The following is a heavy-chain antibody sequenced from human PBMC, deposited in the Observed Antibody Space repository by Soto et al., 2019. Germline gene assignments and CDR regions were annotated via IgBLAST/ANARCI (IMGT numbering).Heavy chain of an antibody. Sequence: GESLKISCKGSGYSFTSYWISWVRQMPGKGLEWMGRIDPSDSYTNYSPSFQGHVTISADKSISTAYLQWSGLKASDTAMYYCARSFSGYDLLVGYYYYGMDVWGQGTTVTVSS. V-gene: IGHV5-10-1*01. CDR2: IDPSDSYT. D-gene: IGHD5-12*01. J-gene: IGHJ6*02. CDR1: GYSFTSYW. CDR3: ARSFSGYDLLVGYYYYGMDV.